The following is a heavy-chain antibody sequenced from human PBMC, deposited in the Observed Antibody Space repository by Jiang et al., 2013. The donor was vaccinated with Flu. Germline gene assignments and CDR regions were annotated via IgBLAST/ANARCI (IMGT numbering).Heavy chain of an antibody. CDR3: AKIGSSSSIDY. CDR1: GGSISPYY. J-gene: IGHJ4*02. Sequence: PGLVKPSETLSLTCSVSGGSISPYYWSWIRQPPGKGLEWIGNIYYSGSTSYNPSLKSRVTTSVDTSKNQFSLKLTSVTAADTAVYYCAKIGSSSSIDYWGQGTLVTVSS. V-gene: IGHV4-59*01. D-gene: IGHD6-6*01. CDR2: IYYSGST.